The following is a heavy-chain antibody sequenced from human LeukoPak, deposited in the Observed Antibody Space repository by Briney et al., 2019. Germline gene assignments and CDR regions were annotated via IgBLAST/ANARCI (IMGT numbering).Heavy chain of an antibody. J-gene: IGHJ4*02. CDR1: GGSISSYY. CDR3: AREKAAAGFDY. CDR2: IYCSGST. Sequence: PSETLSLTCTVSGGSISSYYWSWIRQPPGKGLEWIGYIYCSGSTNYNPSLKSRVTISVDTSKNQFSLKLSSVTAADTAVYYCAREKAAAGFDYWGQGTLVTVSS. D-gene: IGHD6-13*01. V-gene: IGHV4-59*01.